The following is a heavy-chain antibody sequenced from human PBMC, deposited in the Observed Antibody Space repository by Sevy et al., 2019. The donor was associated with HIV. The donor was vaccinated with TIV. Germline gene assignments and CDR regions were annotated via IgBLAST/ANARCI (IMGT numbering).Heavy chain of an antibody. V-gene: IGHV3-11*06. CDR3: ARAHRTYYDSSGFAFDI. J-gene: IGHJ3*02. CDR2: VSSSSSYT. D-gene: IGHD3-22*01. Sequence: GGSLRLSCAASGFTFSDYYMSWIRRAPGKGLEWVSYVSSSSSYTNYADSVKGRFTISRDNAKNSLYLQMNSLRAEDTAVYYCARAHRTYYDSSGFAFDIWGQGTMVTVSS. CDR1: GFTFSDYY.